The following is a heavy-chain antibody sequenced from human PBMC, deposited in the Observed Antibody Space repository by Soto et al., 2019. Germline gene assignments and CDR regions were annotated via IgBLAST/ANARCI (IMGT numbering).Heavy chain of an antibody. CDR2: IWYDGSNK. CDR1: GFTFSSYG. V-gene: IGHV3-33*01. D-gene: IGHD3-10*01. Sequence: PGGSLRLSCAASGFTFSSYGMHWVRQAPGKGLEWVAVIWYDGSNKYYADSVKGRFTISRDNSKNTLYLQMNSLRAEDTAVYYCAREKPPYYGSGSRPYGMDVWGQGTTVTVSS. J-gene: IGHJ6*02. CDR3: AREKPPYYGSGSRPYGMDV.